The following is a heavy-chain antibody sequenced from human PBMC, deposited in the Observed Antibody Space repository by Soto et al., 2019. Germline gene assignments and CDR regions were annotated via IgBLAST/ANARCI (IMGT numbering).Heavy chain of an antibody. D-gene: IGHD6-13*01. CDR1: GGSISSYY. Sequence: QVQLQESGPGLVKPSETLSLTCTVSGGSISSYYWSWIRQPPGKGLEWFGYIYYSGSTNYNPSLKSRVTISVDTSKNQFSLKLSSVTAADTAVYYCARDLGIAAAGAGFDYWGQGTLVTVSS. CDR2: IYYSGST. J-gene: IGHJ4*02. CDR3: ARDLGIAAAGAGFDY. V-gene: IGHV4-59*01.